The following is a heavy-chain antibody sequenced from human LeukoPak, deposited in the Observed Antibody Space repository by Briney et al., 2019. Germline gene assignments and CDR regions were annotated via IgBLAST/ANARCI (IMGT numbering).Heavy chain of an antibody. D-gene: IGHD2-2*01. V-gene: IGHV3-23*01. CDR3: AKAVVVVPAAAPFDY. Sequence: GGSLRLSCAASGITFNSYTMSWVRQAPGKGLEWVSTISGSGGATYYADSVKGRFTISRDNSKITLYLQMNGLRAEDTALFYCAKAVVVVPAAAPFDYWGLGTLVTVSS. J-gene: IGHJ4*02. CDR2: ISGSGGAT. CDR1: GITFNSYT.